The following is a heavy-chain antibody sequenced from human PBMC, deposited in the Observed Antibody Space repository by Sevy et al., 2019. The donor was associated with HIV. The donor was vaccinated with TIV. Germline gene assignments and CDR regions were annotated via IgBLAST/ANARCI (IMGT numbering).Heavy chain of an antibody. CDR2: IKSKTDGGTT. CDR1: GFTFSNAW. D-gene: IGHD2-21*02. V-gene: IGHV3-15*01. J-gene: IGHJ4*02. CDR3: TTGGDIVVVTAIGTYFDY. Sequence: GGSLRLSCAASGFTFSNAWMSWVRQAPGKGLEWVGRIKSKTDGGTTDYDAPVKGRFTISRDDSKNTLYLPMNSQKTEDTAVYYCTTGGDIVVVTAIGTYFDYWGQGTLVTVSS.